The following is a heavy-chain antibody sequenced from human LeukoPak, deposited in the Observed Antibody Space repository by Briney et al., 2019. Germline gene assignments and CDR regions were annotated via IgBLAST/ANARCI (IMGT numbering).Heavy chain of an antibody. J-gene: IGHJ4*02. CDR3: ARGLNIEQQLEPFDY. D-gene: IGHD6-13*01. CDR1: GGTFSSYA. V-gene: IGHV1-69*13. Sequence: SVKVSCKASGGTFSSYAISWVRQAPGQGLEWMGGIIPIFGTANYAQKFQGRVTITADESTSTAYMELSSLRSEDTAAYYCARGLNIEQQLEPFDYWGQGTLVTVSS. CDR2: IIPIFGTA.